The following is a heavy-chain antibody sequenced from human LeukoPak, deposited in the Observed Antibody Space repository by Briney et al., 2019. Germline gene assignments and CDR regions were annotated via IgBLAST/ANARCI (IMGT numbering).Heavy chain of an antibody. CDR1: GGTFNNYA. J-gene: IGHJ5*01. CDR2: IIPIFRTT. V-gene: IGHV1-69*05. CDR3: AKDDGSATMGFDC. Sequence: SVKVSCKASGGTFNNYAFSWVRQAPGQGLEWMGGIIPIFRTTNYAEQFRGRVTITTDESTNTAYLDLSSLRSEYTAVYYCAKDDGSATMGFDCWGQGTLVSVSS. D-gene: IGHD1-26*01.